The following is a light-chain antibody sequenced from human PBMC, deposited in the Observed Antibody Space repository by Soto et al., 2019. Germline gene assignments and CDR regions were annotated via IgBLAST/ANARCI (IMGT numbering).Light chain of an antibody. Sequence: QSVLTQPPSVSGAPGQRVTISCTGSSSNIGAGYDVHWYQQLPGTAPKLLIYGNSNRPSGVPDRFSGSKSGTSASLAITGLLAEDEADYYCQSYDRSLSGYVVFGGGTKLTVL. CDR2: GNS. CDR1: SSNIGAGYD. J-gene: IGLJ2*01. V-gene: IGLV1-40*01. CDR3: QSYDRSLSGYVV.